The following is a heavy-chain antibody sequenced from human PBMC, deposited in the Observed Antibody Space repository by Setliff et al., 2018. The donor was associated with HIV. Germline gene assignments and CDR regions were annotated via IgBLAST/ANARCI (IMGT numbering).Heavy chain of an antibody. V-gene: IGHV1-18*01. J-gene: IGHJ4*02. CDR3: TTGTGYGLFEH. D-gene: IGHD6-25*01. CDR1: GYTMSNYG. Sequence: GASVKVSCKASGYTMSNYGISWVRQAPGQGLEWMGWISAYNGDTNYAQKFQGRVSLTTDTSKNTAYMALSSLRPEDTAMYYCTTGTGYGLFEHWGQGTPVTVSS. CDR2: ISAYNGDT.